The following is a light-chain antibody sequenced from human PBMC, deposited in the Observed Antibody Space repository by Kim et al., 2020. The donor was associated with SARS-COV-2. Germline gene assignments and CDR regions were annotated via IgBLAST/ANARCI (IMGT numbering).Light chain of an antibody. Sequence: KFVGWYQQKPGQSPILLIYQDNKRPSGIPERFSGSSSGNTATLTISGTQAMDEADYYCHTWDSRTSNYVFGTGTKVTVL. CDR1: KF. V-gene: IGLV3-1*01. CDR3: HTWDSRTSNYV. CDR2: QDN. J-gene: IGLJ1*01.